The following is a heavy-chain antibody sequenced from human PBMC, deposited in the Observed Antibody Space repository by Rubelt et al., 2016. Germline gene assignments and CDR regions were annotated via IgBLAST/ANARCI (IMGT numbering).Heavy chain of an antibody. J-gene: IGHJ3*02. CDR1: GFTFRGYE. V-gene: IGHV3-48*03. Sequence: GGSLRLSCAASGFTFRGYEMNWVRPAPGKGLEWVSYIRVSGTTIYYADSVKGRFIISIDNAKNSLYLQIDSLRAEDTAVYYCARRLRQDDAFDIWGQGTLVTVSS. CDR2: IRVSGTTI. CDR3: ARRLRQDDAFDI.